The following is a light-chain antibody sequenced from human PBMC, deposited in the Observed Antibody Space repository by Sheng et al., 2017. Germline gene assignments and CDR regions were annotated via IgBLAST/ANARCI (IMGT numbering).Light chain of an antibody. CDR2: SAS. Sequence: EIVMTQFPATLSASPGDRATLSCRASQTVDRNLAWYQHKTGQAPRLLIYSASRRAIGTPDRFSGSGSGTEFTLTISSLQSEDFAVYYCQQYIDWPPMYTFGQGTKLEIK. CDR1: QTVDRN. V-gene: IGKV3-15*01. J-gene: IGKJ2*01. CDR3: QQYIDWPPMYT.